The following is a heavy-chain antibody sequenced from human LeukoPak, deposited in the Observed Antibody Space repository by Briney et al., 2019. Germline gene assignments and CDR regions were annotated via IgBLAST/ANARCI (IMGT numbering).Heavy chain of an antibody. J-gene: IGHJ2*01. CDR3: ARVGYCSHGSCLRLDWYFDL. CDR2: INHSGST. CDR1: GGSFSGYY. V-gene: IGHV4-34*01. Sequence: SETLSLTCAVYGGSFSGYYSSWICQPPGKGLEWIREINHSGSTNYNPSLKSRVTISVDTSKNQFSLKLSSVTAADTAVYYCARVGYCSHGSCLRLDWYFDLWGRGTLVTVSS. D-gene: IGHD2-15*01.